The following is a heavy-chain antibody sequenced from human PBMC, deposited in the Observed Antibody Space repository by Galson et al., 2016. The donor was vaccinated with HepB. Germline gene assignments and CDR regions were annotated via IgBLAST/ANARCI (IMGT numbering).Heavy chain of an antibody. Sequence: SLRLSCAASGFIFSSYGMHWVRQAPGKGLEWVAVISYDASSEYSVDSVKGRFTIPRDNSKNTLYLQMNSLRAEDTAVYYCAKGVYYYGSGSSRYGLDIWGQGTTVTVSS. CDR3: AKGVYYYGSGSSRYGLDI. CDR1: GFIFSSYG. D-gene: IGHD3-10*01. V-gene: IGHV3-30*18. CDR2: ISYDASSE. J-gene: IGHJ6*02.